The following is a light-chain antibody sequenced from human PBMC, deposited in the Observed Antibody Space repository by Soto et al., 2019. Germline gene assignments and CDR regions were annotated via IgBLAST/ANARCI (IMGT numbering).Light chain of an antibody. CDR2: DAS. Sequence: EIQLTQSPSALSASLGDRVTLSCRASQGISSHLAWYQQKPGKAPRRLIYDASSLDTGIPARFSGSGSGTDLTITISSLEPEDVEAYDCQQRNNLPPAFGQGTRLEIK. CDR3: QQRNNLPPA. V-gene: IGKV3-11*01. J-gene: IGKJ5*01. CDR1: QGISSH.